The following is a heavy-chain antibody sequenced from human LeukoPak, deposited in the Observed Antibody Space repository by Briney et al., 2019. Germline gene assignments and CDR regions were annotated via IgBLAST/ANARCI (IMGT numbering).Heavy chain of an antibody. Sequence: GGSLRLSCAASGFTFSSYSMNWVRQAPGKGLEWVSSISSSSSYIYYADSVKGRFTFSRDNAKNSLYLQMNSLRAEDTAVYYCARDLTTRTYYDILTGYYRNRYFDYWGQGTLVTVSS. CDR3: ARDLTTRTYYDILTGYYRNRYFDY. CDR2: ISSSSSYI. J-gene: IGHJ4*02. D-gene: IGHD3-9*01. CDR1: GFTFSSYS. V-gene: IGHV3-21*01.